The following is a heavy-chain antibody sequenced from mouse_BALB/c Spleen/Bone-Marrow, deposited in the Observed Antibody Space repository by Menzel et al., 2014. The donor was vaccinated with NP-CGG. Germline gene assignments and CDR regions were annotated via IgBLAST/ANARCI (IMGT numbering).Heavy chain of an antibody. D-gene: IGHD2-1*01. V-gene: IGHV1-80*01. Sequence: LQESGAELVRPGSSVKISCKASGYAFSTYWMNWVKQRPGQGLEWIGQVSPGDGDTNYNGKFRGKATLTADKSSSTAYIQLSSLTSEDSAVYSCARVYYGNLDHWGQGTTLTVSS. CDR3: ARVYYGNLDH. CDR2: VSPGDGDT. CDR1: GYAFSTYW. J-gene: IGHJ2*01.